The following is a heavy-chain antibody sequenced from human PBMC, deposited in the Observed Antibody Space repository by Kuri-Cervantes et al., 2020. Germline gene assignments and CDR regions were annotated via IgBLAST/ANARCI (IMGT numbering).Heavy chain of an antibody. CDR3: ARDSVAAAGLDY. CDR1: GGSISSGDYY. Sequence: SETLYLPCTVSGGSISSGDYYWSWIRQPPGKVLEWIGYIYYSGSTYYNPSLKSRVTISVDTSKNQFSLKLSSVTAADTAVYYCARDSVAAAGLDYWGQGTLVTVSS. D-gene: IGHD6-13*01. J-gene: IGHJ4*02. V-gene: IGHV4-30-4*01. CDR2: IYYSGST.